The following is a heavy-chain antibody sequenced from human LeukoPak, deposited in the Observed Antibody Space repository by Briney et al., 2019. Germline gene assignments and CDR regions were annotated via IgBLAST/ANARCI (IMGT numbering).Heavy chain of an antibody. J-gene: IGHJ4*02. CDR3: AREESGLGY. CDR2: ISSSGSNI. CDR1: GFTFSSYG. Sequence: GGSLRLSCAASGFTFSSYGMHWVRQAPGKGLEWVSYISSSGSNIYYADSVKGRFTISRDNAKNSLYLQMNSLRAEDTAVYYCAREESGLGYWGQGTLVTVSS. D-gene: IGHD3-10*01. V-gene: IGHV3-48*04.